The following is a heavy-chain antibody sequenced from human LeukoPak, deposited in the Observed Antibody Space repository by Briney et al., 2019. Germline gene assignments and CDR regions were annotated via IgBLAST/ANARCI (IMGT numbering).Heavy chain of an antibody. CDR1: GFTFSSYA. CDR2: ISGSGGST. CDR3: AKAGVYYGSGSYWDHFDY. D-gene: IGHD3-10*01. V-gene: IGHV3-23*01. J-gene: IGHJ4*02. Sequence: GGSLRLSCAASGFTFSSYAMSWVRQAPGKGLEWVSAISGSGGSTYYADSVKGRFTISRDNSKNTLYLQMNSLRAEDTAVYYCAKAGVYYGSGSYWDHFDYWGQGTLVTVSS.